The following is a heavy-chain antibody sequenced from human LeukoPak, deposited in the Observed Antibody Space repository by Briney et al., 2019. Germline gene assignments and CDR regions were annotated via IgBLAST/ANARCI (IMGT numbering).Heavy chain of an antibody. J-gene: IGHJ4*02. CDR3: AKLSWGGGEIGGNPFDY. Sequence: GGSLRLSCAASGFTFSSYWMSWVRQAPGKGLEWVANIKQDGSEKYYVDSVKGRFTISRDNAKNSLYLQMNSLRAEDTAVYYCAKLSWGGGEIGGNPFDYWGQGTLVTVSS. D-gene: IGHD2-21*01. CDR2: IKQDGSEK. V-gene: IGHV3-7*01. CDR1: GFTFSSYW.